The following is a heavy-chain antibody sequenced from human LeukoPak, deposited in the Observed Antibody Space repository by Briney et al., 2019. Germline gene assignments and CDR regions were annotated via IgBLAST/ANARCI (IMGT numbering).Heavy chain of an antibody. V-gene: IGHV3-23*01. CDR1: GFTFSSYA. D-gene: IGHD6-13*01. Sequence: PGGSLRLSCAASGFTFSSYAMNWVRQAPGKGLEWVSAISSGGGGTYYADSVKGRFTISRDISKNTLYLQMNSLRAEDTAVYYCAKSVAAAGSFDYWGQGTLVTVSS. J-gene: IGHJ4*02. CDR2: ISSGGGGT. CDR3: AKSVAAAGSFDY.